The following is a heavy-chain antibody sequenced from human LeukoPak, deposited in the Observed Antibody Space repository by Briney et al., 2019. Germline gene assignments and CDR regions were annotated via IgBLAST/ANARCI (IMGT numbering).Heavy chain of an antibody. Sequence: KPSETLSLTCSVSGGSISNYCWSWIRQPPGKGLEWIGYIYYSGSTNYNPSLKSRVTISIDTSKSQFSLKLSSVTAADTAVYYCARGPTRYYSDYWGQGTLVTVSS. CDR1: GGSISNYC. V-gene: IGHV4-59*01. CDR2: IYYSGST. CDR3: ARGPTRYYSDY. J-gene: IGHJ4*02.